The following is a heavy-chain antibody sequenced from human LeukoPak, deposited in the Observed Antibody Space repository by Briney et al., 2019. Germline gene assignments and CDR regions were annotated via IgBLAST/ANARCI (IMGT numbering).Heavy chain of an antibody. CDR1: GYTFTSYG. V-gene: IGHV1-2*02. J-gene: IGHJ2*01. CDR2: INPNSGGT. CDR3: ARGAIFAWFFDL. D-gene: IGHD3-10*01. Sequence: ASVKVSCKASGYTFTSYGISWVRQAPGQGLEWMGWINPNSGGTNSAQKFQDRVTMTWDTSIVTASLELSRLTSDDTAIYYCARGAIFAWFFDLWGRGTLVTVSS.